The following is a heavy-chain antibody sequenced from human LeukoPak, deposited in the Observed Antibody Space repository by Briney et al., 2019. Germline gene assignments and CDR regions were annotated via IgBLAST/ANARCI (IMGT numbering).Heavy chain of an antibody. CDR1: GDSVSSNSAA. J-gene: IGHJ4*02. D-gene: IGHD5-12*01. CDR2: TYYRSKWYN. Sequence: SQTLSLTCAISGDSVSSNSAAWNWIRQSPSRGLEWLGRTYYRSKWYNDYAVSVKSRITINPDTSKNQFSLKLSSVTAADTAVYYCARGGSRYSGYQLRFRFDYWGQGTLVTVSS. V-gene: IGHV6-1*01. CDR3: ARGGSRYSGYQLRFRFDY.